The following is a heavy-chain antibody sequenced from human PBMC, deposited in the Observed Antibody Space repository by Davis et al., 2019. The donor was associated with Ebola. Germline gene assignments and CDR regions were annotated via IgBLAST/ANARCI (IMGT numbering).Heavy chain of an antibody. D-gene: IGHD3-9*01. V-gene: IGHV3-15*01. CDR1: GFTFSNAW. Sequence: PGGSLRLSCAASGFTFSNAWMSWVRQAPGKGLEWVGRIKSKTDGGKTDYAAAVKGRFTISRDDSENTLYLQMNSLKTEDRGVYFCVILSGFHVAHWGQGTQVTVSS. J-gene: IGHJ5*02. CDR3: VILSGFHVAH. CDR2: IKSKTDGGKT.